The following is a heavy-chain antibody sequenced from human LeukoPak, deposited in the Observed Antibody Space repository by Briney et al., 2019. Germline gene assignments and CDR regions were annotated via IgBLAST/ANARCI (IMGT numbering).Heavy chain of an antibody. V-gene: IGHV4-39*01. CDR3: ARQVVAVAGEFDP. J-gene: IGHJ5*02. CDR1: GGSIGSSSYY. D-gene: IGHD6-19*01. Sequence: PETLSLTCTVSGGSIGSSSYYWGWIRQPPGKGLEWIGSIYYSGSTYYNPSLKSRVTISVDTSKNQFSLELSSVTAADTAVYYCARQVVAVAGEFDPWGQGTLVTVSS. CDR2: IYYSGST.